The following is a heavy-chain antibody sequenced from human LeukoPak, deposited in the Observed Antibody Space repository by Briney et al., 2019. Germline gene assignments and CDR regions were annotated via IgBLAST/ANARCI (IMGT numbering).Heavy chain of an antibody. V-gene: IGHV1-8*01. CDR2: MNPNSGNT. J-gene: IGHJ5*02. CDR3: ARPPKIAARPGGGWFDP. CDR1: GYTFTSYD. D-gene: IGHD6-6*01. Sequence: GASVKVSCKASGYTFTSYDINWVRQATGQGLEWMGWMNPNSGNTGYAQKFQGRVTMTRNTSISTAYMELSSLRSEDTAVYYYARPPKIAARPGGGWFDPWGQGTLVTVSS.